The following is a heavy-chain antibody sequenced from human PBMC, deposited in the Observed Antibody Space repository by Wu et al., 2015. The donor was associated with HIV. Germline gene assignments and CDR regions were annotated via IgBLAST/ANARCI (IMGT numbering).Heavy chain of an antibody. CDR2: INPSGGST. CDR3: ARDHGEYSSSWGGSIDY. J-gene: IGHJ4*01. CDR1: GYTFTSYY. Sequence: QVQLVQSGAEVKKPGASVKVSCKASGYTFTSYYMHWVRQAPGQGLEWMGIINPSGGSTSYAQKFQGRVTMTRDTSTSTVYMELSSLRSEDTAVYYCARDHGEYSSSWGGSIDYWGRGTAGHRLL. V-gene: IGHV1-46*01. D-gene: IGHD6-13*01.